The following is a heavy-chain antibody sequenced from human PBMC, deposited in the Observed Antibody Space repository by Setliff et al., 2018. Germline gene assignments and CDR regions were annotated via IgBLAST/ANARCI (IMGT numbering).Heavy chain of an antibody. Sequence: SVKVSCKASGGTFSNYAISWVRQAPGQGLEWTGGIVPIFVGANYAQKFRDRVTMTADESTNTFYMELSSPTSEDTAVYFCVCGHRSQATSDFWGQGTLGTSPQ. CDR2: IVPIFVGA. J-gene: IGHJ4*02. CDR1: GGTFSNYA. D-gene: IGHD2-21*01. V-gene: IGHV1-69*13. CDR3: VCGHRSQATSDF.